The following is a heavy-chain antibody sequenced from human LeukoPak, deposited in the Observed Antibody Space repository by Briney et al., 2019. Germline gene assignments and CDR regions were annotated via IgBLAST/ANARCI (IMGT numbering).Heavy chain of an antibody. CDR2: ISYDGSNK. J-gene: IGHJ4*02. CDR3: ARDLVRYSSGWYGNDY. CDR1: GFTFSSYA. V-gene: IGHV3-30*01. D-gene: IGHD6-19*01. Sequence: GRSLRLSCAASGFTFSSYAMHWVRQAPGKGLEWVAVISYDGSNKYYADSVKGRFTISRDNSKNTLYLQMNSLRAEDTAVYYCARDLVRYSSGWYGNDYWGQGTLVTVSS.